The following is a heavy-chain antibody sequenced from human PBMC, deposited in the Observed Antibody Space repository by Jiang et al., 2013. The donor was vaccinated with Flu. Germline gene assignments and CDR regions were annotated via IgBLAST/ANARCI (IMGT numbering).Heavy chain of an antibody. D-gene: IGHD3/OR15-3a*01. CDR1: GYSFTAYY. V-gene: IGHV1-2*02. CDR3: ARDGIFSYDLDAFDI. CDR2: ISPKSGST. J-gene: IGHJ3*02. Sequence: SGAEVKKPGASVKVSCTASGYSFTAYYMHWVRQAPGQGLEWMGWISPKSGSTSYAQKFQGRVTMTRDTSITTLYMELSGLRSDDTAVYYCARDGIFSYDLDAFDIWGQGTVVTVSS.